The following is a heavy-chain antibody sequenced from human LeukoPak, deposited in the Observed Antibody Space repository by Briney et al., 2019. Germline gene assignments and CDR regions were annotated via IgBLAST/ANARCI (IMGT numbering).Heavy chain of an antibody. CDR3: AKAPAAATKYYYCMDV. CDR1: GFTFNNYA. J-gene: IGHJ6*02. V-gene: IGHV3-23*01. D-gene: IGHD6-13*01. CDR2: ISGSGGAT. Sequence: PGGSLRLSCAASGFTFNNYAMSWVRQAPGKGLEWVSAISGSGGATYYADSVKGRSTISRDNSKNTLFLHMNSLRVEDTAVYYCAKAPAAATKYYYCMDVWGQGTTVTVSS.